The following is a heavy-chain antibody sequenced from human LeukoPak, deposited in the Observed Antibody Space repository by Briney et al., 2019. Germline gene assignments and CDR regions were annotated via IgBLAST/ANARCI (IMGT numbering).Heavy chain of an antibody. J-gene: IGHJ4*02. CDR1: GFTFSSYW. Sequence: GGSLRLSCAASGFTFSSYWMNWVRQVPGQGLEWVANIKQDGSEKFYVASVKGRFTISRDNGKSSLYLQMSSLRAEDTALYYCATSYDMGWLIGYWGQGTLVTVSS. D-gene: IGHD3/OR15-3a*01. V-gene: IGHV3-7*03. CDR3: ATSYDMGWLIGY. CDR2: IKQDGSEK.